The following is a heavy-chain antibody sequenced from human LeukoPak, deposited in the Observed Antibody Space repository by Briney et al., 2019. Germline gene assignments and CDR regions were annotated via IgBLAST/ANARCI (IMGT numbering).Heavy chain of an antibody. CDR1: GYTFSGYY. J-gene: IGHJ4*02. D-gene: IGHD3-3*01. Sequence: ASVKVSCKASGYTFSGYYMHWVRQAPGQGLEWMGWINPNSGGTNYAQKFQGRVTMTRDTSISTAYMELSRLRSDDTAVYYCERDIRPQARFGVVIIRAYFGYWGQGTLVTVSS. V-gene: IGHV1-2*02. CDR2: INPNSGGT. CDR3: ERDIRPQARFGVVIIRAYFGY.